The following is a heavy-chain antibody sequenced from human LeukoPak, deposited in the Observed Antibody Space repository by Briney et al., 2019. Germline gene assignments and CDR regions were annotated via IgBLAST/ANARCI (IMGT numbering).Heavy chain of an antibody. CDR3: ATWYQLLPPLVPPFDY. CDR2: ISYDGSNK. Sequence: RPGGSLRLSCAASGFTFSSYGMPWVRQAPGKGLEWVAVISYDGSNKYYADSVKGRFTISRDNSKNTLYLQMNSLRAEDTAVYYCATWYQLLPPLVPPFDYWGQGTLVTVSS. D-gene: IGHD2-2*01. J-gene: IGHJ4*02. CDR1: GFTFSSYG. V-gene: IGHV3-30*03.